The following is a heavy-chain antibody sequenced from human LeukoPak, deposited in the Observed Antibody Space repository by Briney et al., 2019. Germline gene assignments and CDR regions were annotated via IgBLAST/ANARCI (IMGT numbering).Heavy chain of an antibody. D-gene: IGHD2-2*01. Sequence: GASVKVSCKTSGYTFVNYGINWVRQAPGQGLEWMGWISLKSGSAGYAQRVQGRVTLTTDTSTNTAYMEPRSLRADDTAVYYCARVSYLRPYQLDSWGQGTLVSISS. J-gene: IGHJ4*02. CDR2: ISLKSGSA. CDR1: GYTFVNYG. V-gene: IGHV1-18*01. CDR3: ARVSYLRPYQLDS.